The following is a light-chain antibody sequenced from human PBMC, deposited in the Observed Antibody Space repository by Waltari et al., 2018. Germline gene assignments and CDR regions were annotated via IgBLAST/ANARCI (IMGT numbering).Light chain of an antibody. CDR2: GAS. CDR1: QGIYNF. J-gene: IGKJ4*01. CDR3: QKYNSAPLT. Sequence: DIQMTQSPSSLSASVGDRVTITCRASQGIYNFLAWYQQRPGKVPKLLIYGASNLQSGVPSRFSGSGSGTDFTLTISSLQPEDVATYYCQKYNSAPLTFGGGTKV. V-gene: IGKV1-27*01.